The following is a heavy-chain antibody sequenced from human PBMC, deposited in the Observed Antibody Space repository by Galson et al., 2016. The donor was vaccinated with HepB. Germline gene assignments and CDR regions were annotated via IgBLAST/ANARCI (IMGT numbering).Heavy chain of an antibody. V-gene: IGHV4-34*01. Sequence: SETLSLTCAVNGGSFSAYFWTWIRQPPGKGLEWIGEIDYSGNTKYNPSLKGRFTMSVDTSKTQFSLKLSSVTAADTAVYYCARHSHTVGLDFWGQGILVTVSS. CDR2: IDYSGNT. CDR1: GGSFSAYF. J-gene: IGHJ4*02. CDR3: ARHSHTVGLDF. D-gene: IGHD1-26*01.